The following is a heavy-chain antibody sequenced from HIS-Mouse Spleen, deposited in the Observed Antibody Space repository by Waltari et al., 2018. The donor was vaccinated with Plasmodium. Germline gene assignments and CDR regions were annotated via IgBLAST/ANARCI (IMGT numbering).Heavy chain of an antibody. CDR1: GLTFSSYG. D-gene: IGHD3-9*01. CDR2: ISYDGSNK. V-gene: IGHV3-30*18. Sequence: GQLVESGGGVVQPGRSLRLSCAASGLTFSSYGMHWVRQAPGKGLEWVAVISYDGSNKYYADSVKGRFTISRDNSKNTLYLQMNSLRAEDTAVYYCAKGILTGAYYFDYWGQGTLVTVSS. CDR3: AKGILTGAYYFDY. J-gene: IGHJ4*02.